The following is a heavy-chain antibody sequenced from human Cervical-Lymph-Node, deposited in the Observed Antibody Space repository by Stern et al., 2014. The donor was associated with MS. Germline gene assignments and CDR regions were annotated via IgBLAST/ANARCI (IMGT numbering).Heavy chain of an antibody. Sequence: VQLVQSGDEVKKPGASVKVSCKASAYTITDYYTHWVRQAPGHGLEWMGLINPNRCGTYSAQKFQGRLTMTRDTSISTAYMELSSLRSDDTAVYYCARGGGYSYSTLDYWGQGTQVTVSS. J-gene: IGHJ4*02. CDR3: ARGGGYSYSTLDY. D-gene: IGHD3-10*01. V-gene: IGHV1-2*02. CDR1: AYTITDYY. CDR2: INPNRCGT.